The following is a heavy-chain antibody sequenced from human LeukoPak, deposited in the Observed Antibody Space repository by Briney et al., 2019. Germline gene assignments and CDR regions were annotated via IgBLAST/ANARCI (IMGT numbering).Heavy chain of an antibody. CDR3: ARGFDGYTRNDYFDY. D-gene: IGHD5-24*01. Sequence: SETLSLTCTVSGGSISTYYRSWIRQPPGKGLEWIGYIDHSGSTKYSPSLKSRVTISVDTSKNQFSLKLSSVTAADTAVYYCARGFDGYTRNDYFDYWGQGTLVTVSS. CDR1: GGSISTYY. CDR2: IDHSGST. J-gene: IGHJ4*02. V-gene: IGHV4-59*01.